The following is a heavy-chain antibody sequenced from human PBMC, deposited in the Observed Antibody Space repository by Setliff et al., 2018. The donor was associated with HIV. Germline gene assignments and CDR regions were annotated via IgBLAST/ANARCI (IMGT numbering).Heavy chain of an antibody. Sequence: PSETLSLTCTVSGGSITSGNYFWTWIRQPAGKGLEWIGHIYTDGSTNYNPSFRSRVTISVDSSKNQFSLKLSPVTAADTAVYYCARDARWLQFPYFDYWGQGTLVT. V-gene: IGHV4-61*09. D-gene: IGHD5-12*01. J-gene: IGHJ4*01. CDR3: ARDARWLQFPYFDY. CDR1: GGSITSGNYF. CDR2: IYTDGST.